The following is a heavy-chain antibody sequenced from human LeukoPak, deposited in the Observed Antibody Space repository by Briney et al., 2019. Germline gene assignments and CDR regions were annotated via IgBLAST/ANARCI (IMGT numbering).Heavy chain of an antibody. V-gene: IGHV3-23*01. D-gene: IGHD3-10*01. CDR3: AREQPSMVRGGGDAFDI. Sequence: GGSLRLSCAASGFTFSSYAMSWVRQAPGKGLEWASAISGSGGSTYYADSVKGRLTISRDNSKNTLYLQMNSLRAEDTAVYYCAREQPSMVRGGGDAFDIWGQGTMVTVSS. CDR1: GFTFSSYA. CDR2: ISGSGGST. J-gene: IGHJ3*02.